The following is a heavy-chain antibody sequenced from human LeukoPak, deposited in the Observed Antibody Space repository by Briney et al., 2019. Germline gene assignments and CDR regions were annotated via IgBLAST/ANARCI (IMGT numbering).Heavy chain of an antibody. CDR1: GFSFSSYW. D-gene: IGHD1-26*01. Sequence: GGSPRLSCAASGFSFSSYWMTWVRQAPGKGLEWVANIKQDGSEKYYVDSVKGRFTISRDNAKNSLYLQMNSLRAEDTSVYYCATDELRGYYYYMDVWGKGTTVTVSS. V-gene: IGHV3-7*01. CDR2: IKQDGSEK. CDR3: ATDELRGYYYYMDV. J-gene: IGHJ6*03.